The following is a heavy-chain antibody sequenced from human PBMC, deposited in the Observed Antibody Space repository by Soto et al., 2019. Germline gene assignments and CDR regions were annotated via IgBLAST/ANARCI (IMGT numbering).Heavy chain of an antibody. V-gene: IGHV1-69*13. CDR1: GGTFSSYA. D-gene: IGHD3-10*01. CDR2: IIPIFGTA. Sequence: SVKVSCKASGGTFSSYAISWVRQAPGQGLEWMGGIIPIFGTANYAQKFQGRVTITADESTSTAYMELSSLRSEDTAVYYCVRVGHAGASFDYWGQGTLVTVSS. J-gene: IGHJ4*02. CDR3: VRVGHAGASFDY.